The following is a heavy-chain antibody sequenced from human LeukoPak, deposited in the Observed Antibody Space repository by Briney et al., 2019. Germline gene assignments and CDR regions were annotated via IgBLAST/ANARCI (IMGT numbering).Heavy chain of an antibody. D-gene: IGHD2-8*02. CDR1: GFTFSSYW. CDR2: IRYDGSNK. J-gene: IGHJ4*02. CDR3: ATYRQVLLPFES. V-gene: IGHV3-30*02. Sequence: GGSLRLSCAASGFTFSSYWMSWVRQAPGKGLEWVAFIRYDGSNKYYADSVKGRFTISRDNSKNTLYLQMNSLRAGDTAVYYCATYRQVLLPFESWGQGTLVTVSS.